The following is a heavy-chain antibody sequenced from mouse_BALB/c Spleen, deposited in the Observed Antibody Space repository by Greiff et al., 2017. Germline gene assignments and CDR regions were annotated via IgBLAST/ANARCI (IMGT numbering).Heavy chain of an antibody. J-gene: IGHJ3*01. CDR2: IYPGDGDT. D-gene: IGHD2-10*01. CDR1: GYAFSSSW. CDR3: AGSYYGNPGAY. V-gene: IGHV1-82*01. Sequence: VQRVESGPELVKPGASVKISCKASGYAFSSSWMNWVKQRPGQGLEWIGRIYPGDGDTNYNGKFKGKATLTADKSSSTAYMQLSSLTSEDSAVYYCAGSYYGNPGAYWGQGTLVTVSA.